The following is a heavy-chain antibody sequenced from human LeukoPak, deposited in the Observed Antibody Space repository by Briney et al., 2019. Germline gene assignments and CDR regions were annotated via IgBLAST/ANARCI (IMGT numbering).Heavy chain of an antibody. CDR3: AKAPLRSCSGAICYPFDY. J-gene: IGHJ4*02. V-gene: IGHV3-23*01. Sequence: GGSLRLSCAASGFSFSSYAMSWVRQAPGKRLEWVSVVTGGGGDTYYADSVKGRFTISRDNSKNMLYLQMNSLRAEDAAVYYCAKAPLRSCSGAICYPFDYWGQGTLATVSS. CDR2: VTGGGGDT. CDR1: GFSFSSYA. D-gene: IGHD2-15*01.